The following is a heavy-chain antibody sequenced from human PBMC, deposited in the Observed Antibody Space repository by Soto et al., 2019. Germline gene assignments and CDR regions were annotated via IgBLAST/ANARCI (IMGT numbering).Heavy chain of an antibody. CDR3: VRGTTAWRGMDY. V-gene: IGHV3-74*01. D-gene: IGHD1-1*01. J-gene: IGHJ4*02. CDR1: GFTFSTYY. CDR2: TCRYGREL. Sequence: GGSLRLSCAASGFTFSTYYMHWVRHTPGTGLVWVSRTCRYGRELYYADSVKGRFTISRDDAKNTLYLQMDRLRVEDTGIYYCVRGTTAWRGMDYWGQGALVTVSS.